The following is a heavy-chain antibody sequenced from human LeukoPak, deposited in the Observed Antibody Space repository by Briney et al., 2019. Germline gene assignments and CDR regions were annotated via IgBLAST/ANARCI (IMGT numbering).Heavy chain of an antibody. Sequence: GGSLRLSCAVSGITLNNYGMTWVRQAPGKGVEWVAGISDSGGSKKYAASVKGRFTISRDNPKNTLYLQMNSLRAENTAVYFCAKRGVVIRVILVGFHKEAYYFESWGQGALVTVSS. CDR2: ISDSGGSK. CDR1: GITLNNYG. CDR3: AKRGVVIRVILVGFHKEAYYFES. J-gene: IGHJ4*02. D-gene: IGHD3/OR15-3a*01. V-gene: IGHV3-23*01.